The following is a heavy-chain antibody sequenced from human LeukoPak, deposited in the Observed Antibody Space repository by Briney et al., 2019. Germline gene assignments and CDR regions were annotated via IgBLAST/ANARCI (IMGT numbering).Heavy chain of an antibody. CDR2: INAGNGNT. V-gene: IGHV1-3*01. CDR3: ARDTKLRYFDWLFIDY. D-gene: IGHD3-9*01. Sequence: GASVKVSCKASGYTFTSYAMHWVRQAPGQRLEWMGWINAGNGNTKYSQKFQGRVTITRDTSASTAYMELSRLRSDDTAVYYCARDTKLRYFDWLFIDYWGQGTLVTVSS. J-gene: IGHJ4*02. CDR1: GYTFTSYA.